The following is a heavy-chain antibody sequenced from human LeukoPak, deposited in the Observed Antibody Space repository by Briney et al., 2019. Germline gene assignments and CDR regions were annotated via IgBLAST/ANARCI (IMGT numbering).Heavy chain of an antibody. V-gene: IGHV3-30*02. CDR2: IRYDGSNK. J-gene: IGHJ4*02. D-gene: IGHD5-24*01. CDR3: AKIGIMATITFDY. CDR1: EFTFSSYG. Sequence: GGSLRLSCAASEFTFSSYGMHWVRQAPGKGLEWVAFIRYDGSNKYYADSVKGRFTISRDNSKNTLYLQMNSLRAEDTAVYYCAKIGIMATITFDYWGQGTLVTVSS.